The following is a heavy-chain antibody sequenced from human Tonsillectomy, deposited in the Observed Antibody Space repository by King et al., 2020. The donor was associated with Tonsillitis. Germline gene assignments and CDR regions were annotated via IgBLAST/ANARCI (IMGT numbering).Heavy chain of an antibody. CDR2: MSSSSTYT. D-gene: IGHD6-19*01. V-gene: IGHV3-11*05. J-gene: IGHJ3*02. CDR3: ARAGGGWYDAFDI. Sequence: VQLVESGGGLVKPGGSLRLSCASSGFTFSDYYTSWIRPAPGKGLEWVLYMSSSSTYTKHADSVKGRFTISRDNAENSLYLHMNSLRAEDTAVYYCARAGGGWYDAFDIWGQGTMVTVSS. CDR1: GFTFSDYY.